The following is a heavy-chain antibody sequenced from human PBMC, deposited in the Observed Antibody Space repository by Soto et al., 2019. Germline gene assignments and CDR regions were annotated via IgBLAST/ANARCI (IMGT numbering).Heavy chain of an antibody. J-gene: IGHJ6*02. V-gene: IGHV5-10-1*01. Sequence: PGESLKISCKGSGYSSTKYWISWVRQMPGKGLEWMGRIDPSDSYTNYSPSFQGHVTISADKSISTAYLRWSSLKASDTAMYYCARLGRITRPEYGMDVRSQGPSVTGSS. D-gene: IGHD3-16*01. CDR2: IDPSDSYT. CDR3: ARLGRITRPEYGMDV. CDR1: GYSSTKYW.